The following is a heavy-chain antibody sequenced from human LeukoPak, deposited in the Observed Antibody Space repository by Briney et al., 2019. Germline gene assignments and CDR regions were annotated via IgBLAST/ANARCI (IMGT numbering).Heavy chain of an antibody. V-gene: IGHV3-33*01. D-gene: IGHD1-26*01. CDR1: GFTFSSYG. CDR2: IWYDGSNK. J-gene: IGHJ6*02. Sequence: GGSPILSCAASGFTFSSYGMDWVRQAPGKGLEWVAVIWYDGSNKYYAGSVKGRFTISRDNSKNTLYLQMNSLRAEDTAVYYCARALWELPVYYYYGMDVWGQGTTVTVSS. CDR3: ARALWELPVYYYYGMDV.